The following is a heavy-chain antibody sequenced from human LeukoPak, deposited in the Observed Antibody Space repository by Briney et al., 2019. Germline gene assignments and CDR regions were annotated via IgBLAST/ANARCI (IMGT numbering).Heavy chain of an antibody. D-gene: IGHD6-13*01. V-gene: IGHV3-11*01. CDR1: GFTFSDYY. CDR3: ARDLFRYSSTSPLTG. Sequence: PGGSLRLSCAASGFTFSDYYMSWIRQAPGEGLEWVSYISSSGSTIYYADSVKGRFTIPRDNAKNSLYLQMNSLRAEDTAVYYCARDLFRYSSTSPLTGWGQGTLVTVSS. J-gene: IGHJ4*02. CDR2: ISSSGSTI.